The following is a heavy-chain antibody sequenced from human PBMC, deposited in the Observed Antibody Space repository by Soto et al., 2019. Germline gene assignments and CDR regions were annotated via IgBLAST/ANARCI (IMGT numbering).Heavy chain of an antibody. D-gene: IGHD1-1*01. CDR3: ARDHLERRAFDS. CDR2: TYYRSKWYN. CDR1: GDSVSTNSAA. Sequence: PTQTLSLSCAICGDSVSTNSAAWNWIRQSPSRGLEWLGRTYYRSKWYNDYAVSVKSRIIFNPDISKNQFSLQLNSVTPEDTAVYYCARDHLERRAFDSWGQGTKVTVSS. J-gene: IGHJ3*02. V-gene: IGHV6-1*01.